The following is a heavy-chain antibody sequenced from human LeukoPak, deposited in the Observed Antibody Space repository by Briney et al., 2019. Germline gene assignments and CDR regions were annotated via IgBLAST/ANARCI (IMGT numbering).Heavy chain of an antibody. Sequence: ASVKVSCKASGYTFTSYAMNWVRQAPGQGLEWMGYINTNTGNPTYAQGFTGRFVFFLDTSVSTAYLQISSLKAEDTAVFYCARLSPQRGGNYYMDVWGKGTTVTVSS. J-gene: IGHJ6*03. CDR1: GYTFTSYA. V-gene: IGHV7-4-1*02. D-gene: IGHD6-25*01. CDR3: ARLSPQRGGNYYMDV. CDR2: INTNTGNP.